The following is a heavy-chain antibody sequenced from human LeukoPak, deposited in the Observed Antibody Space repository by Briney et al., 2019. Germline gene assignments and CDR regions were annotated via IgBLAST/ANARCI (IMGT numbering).Heavy chain of an antibody. Sequence: PSETLSLTCTVSGGYISGYYWSWIRQPPGKGLEWIGYIYYSGSTNYNPSLKSRVTISVDTSKNQFSLKLSSVTAADTAVYYCARDGGHYGDFPVYYFDCWGQGTLVTVSS. J-gene: IGHJ4*02. D-gene: IGHD4-17*01. CDR1: GGYISGYY. CDR2: IYYSGST. CDR3: ARDGGHYGDFPVYYFDC. V-gene: IGHV4-59*01.